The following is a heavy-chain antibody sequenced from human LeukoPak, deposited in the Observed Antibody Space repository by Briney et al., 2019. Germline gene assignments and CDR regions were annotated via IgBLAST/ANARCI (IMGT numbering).Heavy chain of an antibody. CDR3: ARAAPYSQGAFDI. D-gene: IGHD2-21*01. Sequence: GGSLRLSCAASGFTVSINYMSWVRQAPGKGLEWVSLIYTGGSTYYADSVKGRFTVSRDNSRNMLYLQMNSLRAEDTAVYYCARAAPYSQGAFDIWGQGTMVTVYS. V-gene: IGHV3-53*01. CDR2: IYTGGST. CDR1: GFTVSINY. J-gene: IGHJ3*02.